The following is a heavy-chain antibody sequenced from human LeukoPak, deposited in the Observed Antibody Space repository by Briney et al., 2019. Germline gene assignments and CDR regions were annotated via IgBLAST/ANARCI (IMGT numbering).Heavy chain of an antibody. CDR3: ARDLSFLTDYVWGSYSD. CDR1: GFTFDDYG. J-gene: IGHJ4*02. CDR2: INWNGGST. V-gene: IGHV3-20*04. D-gene: IGHD3-16*01. Sequence: GGSLRLSCAASGFTFDDYGMSWVSQAPGKGLEWVSGINWNGGSTGYADSVKGRFTISRDNSKNTLYLQMNSLRAEDTAVYYCARDLSFLTDYVWGSYSDWGQGTLVTVSS.